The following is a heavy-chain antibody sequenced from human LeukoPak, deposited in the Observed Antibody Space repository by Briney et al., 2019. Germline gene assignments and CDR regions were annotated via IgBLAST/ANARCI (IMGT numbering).Heavy chain of an antibody. D-gene: IGHD3-10*01. V-gene: IGHV1-69*13. Sequence: SVKVSCKASGGTFSSYAISWVRQAPGQGLEWMGGIIPIFGTANYAQKFQGRVTITADESTSTAYMELSSLRSEDTAVYYCARVTYYYGSGSFPETYYFDYWGQGTLVTVSS. CDR1: GGTFSSYA. CDR3: ARVTYYYGSGSFPETYYFDY. J-gene: IGHJ4*02. CDR2: IIPIFGTA.